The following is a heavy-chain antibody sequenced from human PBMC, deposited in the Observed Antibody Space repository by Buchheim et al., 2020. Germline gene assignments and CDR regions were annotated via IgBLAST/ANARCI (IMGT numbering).Heavy chain of an antibody. CDR1: EFTINDCA. Sequence: EVQLVESGGGWVQPGGSLRLSCAASEFTINDCAMNWVRQSPGKGLEWVSAISGSGGCTYYVDSVMGRFTISRDNSTNTLYLQMNSLRAEDTAVYYCAKLHARIVGAVSGYWGQGTL. CDR2: ISGSGGCT. D-gene: IGHD1-26*01. J-gene: IGHJ4*02. CDR3: AKLHARIVGAVSGY. V-gene: IGHV3-23*04.